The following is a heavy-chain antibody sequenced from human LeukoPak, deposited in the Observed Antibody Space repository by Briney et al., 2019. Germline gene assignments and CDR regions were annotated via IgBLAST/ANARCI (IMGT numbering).Heavy chain of an antibody. J-gene: IGHJ4*02. CDR3: ARVLTSDTAPDY. Sequence: ASVKVSCKASGYTFTDYYMHWVRQAAGQGLEWMGWINPYTGGTNFAQKFQGRVTMTRDTSISSAFIELSSLRSDDTAVYFCARVLTSDTAPDYWGQGTLVTVSS. CDR2: INPYTGGT. D-gene: IGHD5-18*01. V-gene: IGHV1-2*02. CDR1: GYTFTDYY.